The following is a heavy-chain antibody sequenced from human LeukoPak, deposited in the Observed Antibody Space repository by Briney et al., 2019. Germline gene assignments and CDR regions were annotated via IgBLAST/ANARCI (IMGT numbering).Heavy chain of an antibody. CDR1: GGTFSSYA. CDR2: IIPIFGTA. V-gene: IGHV1-69*13. J-gene: IGHJ5*02. CDR3: ARDIGLGLNWFDP. Sequence: ASVKVSCTASGGTFSSYAISWVRQAPGQGLEWMGGIIPIFGTANYAQKFQGRVTITADESTSTAYMELSSLRSEDTAVYYCARDIGLGLNWFDPWGQGTLVTVSS. D-gene: IGHD1-7*01.